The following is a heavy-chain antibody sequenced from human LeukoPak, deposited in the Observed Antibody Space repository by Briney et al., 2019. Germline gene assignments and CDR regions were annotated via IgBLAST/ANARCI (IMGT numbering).Heavy chain of an antibody. CDR2: ISAYNGNT. V-gene: IGHV1-18*01. Sequence: ASVKVSCKASGYTFTSYGISWVRQAPGQGLEWMGWISAYNGNTNYAQKLQGRVTMTTDTSTSTAYMELSSLRSEDTAVYYCARCWSGESWGNWFDPWGQGTLVTVSS. D-gene: IGHD3-10*01. CDR3: ARCWSGESWGNWFDP. CDR1: GYTFTSYG. J-gene: IGHJ5*02.